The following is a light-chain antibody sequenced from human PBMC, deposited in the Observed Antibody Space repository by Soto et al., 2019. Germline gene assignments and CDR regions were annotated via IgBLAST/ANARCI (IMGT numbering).Light chain of an antibody. Sequence: QSALTQPASVSGSPGQSITISCTGTSSDVGGYNYVSWYQQHPGKAPKLMIYDVSNRPSGVSKRFSGSQSGNTASLTISGLPAEDEADYYCSSYTSSSTSVFRTGTKLTVL. CDR2: DVS. V-gene: IGLV2-14*01. CDR1: SSDVGGYNY. J-gene: IGLJ1*01. CDR3: SSYTSSSTSV.